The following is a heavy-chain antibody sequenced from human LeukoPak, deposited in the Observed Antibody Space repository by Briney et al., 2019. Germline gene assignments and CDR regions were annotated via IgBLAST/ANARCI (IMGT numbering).Heavy chain of an antibody. D-gene: IGHD5-18*01. CDR3: ARRGFNYGFFDH. CDR1: GDSISSGNYY. V-gene: IGHV4-31*03. J-gene: IGHJ4*01. Sequence: PSETLSLTCTLSGDSISSGNYYWTWIRQHPGKGLEWIGYIRYSGSTYFNLSLKSRVTISIDTSTNQLSLKLTSVTAADTAVYYCARRGFNYGFFDHWGQGTLVTVSS. CDR2: IRYSGST.